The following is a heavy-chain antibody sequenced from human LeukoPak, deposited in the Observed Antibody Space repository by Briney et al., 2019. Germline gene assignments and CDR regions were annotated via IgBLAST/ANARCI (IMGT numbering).Heavy chain of an antibody. J-gene: IGHJ3*02. Sequence: SETLSLTCAVYGGSFSSYYWGWIRQPPGKGLEWIGSIYYSGSTYYNPSLKSRVTISVDTSKNQFSLKLGSVTAADTAVYYCARHPPTIAARPGDAFDIWGQGTMVTVSS. CDR3: ARHPPTIAARPGDAFDI. CDR2: IYYSGST. D-gene: IGHD6-6*01. V-gene: IGHV4-39*01. CDR1: GGSFSSYY.